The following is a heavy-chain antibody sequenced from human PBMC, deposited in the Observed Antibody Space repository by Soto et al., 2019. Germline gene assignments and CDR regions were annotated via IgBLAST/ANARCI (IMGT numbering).Heavy chain of an antibody. CDR3: ATYTAFAKYYFDY. D-gene: IGHD3-16*01. CDR2: IYPSGTI. J-gene: IGHJ4*02. V-gene: IGHV4-30-2*01. Sequence: SETLSLTCAVSGVSITTNGYSWSWIRQPPGKGLEWIGYIYPSGTIFYNPSLNSRVTISADTSNNQFSLKLTSVTAADTAVYFCATYTAFAKYYFDYWGRGTLVTVSS. CDR1: GVSITTNGYS.